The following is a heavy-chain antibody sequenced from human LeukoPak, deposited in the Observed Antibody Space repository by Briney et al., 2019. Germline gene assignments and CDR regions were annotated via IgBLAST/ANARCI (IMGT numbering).Heavy chain of an antibody. CDR2: INAYNGNT. Sequence: ASVKVSCKASGYTFTSYGISWVRQAPGQGLEWMGWINAYNGNTNYAQKLQGRVTMTTDTSTSTAYMELRSLRSDDTAVYYCARDPCSGGSCYGTRAFDYWGQGTLVTVSS. J-gene: IGHJ4*02. CDR3: ARDPCSGGSCYGTRAFDY. V-gene: IGHV1-18*04. D-gene: IGHD2-15*01. CDR1: GYTFTSYG.